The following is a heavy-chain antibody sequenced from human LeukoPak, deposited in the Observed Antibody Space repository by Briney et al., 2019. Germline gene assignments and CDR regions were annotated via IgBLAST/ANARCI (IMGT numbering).Heavy chain of an antibody. D-gene: IGHD3-22*01. Sequence: GSLRLSCAASGFTFSSYEMNWVRQAPGKGLEWVSYISSSGSTIYYADSVKGRFTISRNNAKNSLYLQMNSLRAEDTAVYYCARDRSYYDGAWFDPWGQGTLVTVSS. J-gene: IGHJ5*02. CDR2: ISSSGSTI. CDR3: ARDRSYYDGAWFDP. V-gene: IGHV3-48*03. CDR1: GFTFSSYE.